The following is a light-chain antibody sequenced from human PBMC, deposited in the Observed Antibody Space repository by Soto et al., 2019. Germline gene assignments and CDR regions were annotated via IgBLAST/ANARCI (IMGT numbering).Light chain of an antibody. CDR1: QSISSG. V-gene: IGKV1-5*01. Sequence: DIQVTQSPSTLSASLGDRVTITCRASQSISSGLAWYQQEPGKAPKLLIYDASSLESGVPSRFSGSGSGTEFTLTISSLQPDDFATYYCQQYNSYWTFGQGTKVDIK. CDR3: QQYNSYWT. J-gene: IGKJ1*01. CDR2: DAS.